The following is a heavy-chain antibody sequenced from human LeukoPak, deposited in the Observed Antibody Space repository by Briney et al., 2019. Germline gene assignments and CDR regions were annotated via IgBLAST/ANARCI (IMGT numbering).Heavy chain of an antibody. CDR3: ARLYCSSTSCYKGLDY. CDR1: GGSISSHY. V-gene: IGHV4-59*11. CDR2: IYYSGST. Sequence: SETLSLTCTVSGGSISSHYWSWIRQPPGKGLEWIGYIYYSGSTNHNPSLKSRVTISVDTSKNQFSLKLSSVTAADTAVYYCARLYCSSTSCYKGLDYWGQGTLVTVSS. J-gene: IGHJ4*02. D-gene: IGHD2-2*02.